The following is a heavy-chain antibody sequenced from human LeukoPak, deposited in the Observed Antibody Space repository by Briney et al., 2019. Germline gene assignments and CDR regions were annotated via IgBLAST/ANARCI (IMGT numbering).Heavy chain of an antibody. CDR3: ARLSSRRAFDI. Sequence: GGSLRLSCKGSGYSFTSYWIGWVRQMPGRGLEWMGIIYPGDSDTRYSPSFQGQVTISADKSISTAYLQWSSLKASDTAMYYCARLSSRRAFDIWGQGTMVTVSS. CDR2: IYPGDSDT. D-gene: IGHD2-15*01. V-gene: IGHV5-51*01. J-gene: IGHJ3*02. CDR1: GYSFTSYW.